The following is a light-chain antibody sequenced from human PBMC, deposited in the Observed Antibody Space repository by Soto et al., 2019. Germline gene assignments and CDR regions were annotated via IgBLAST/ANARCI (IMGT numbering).Light chain of an antibody. Sequence: DIQMTQSPSSLSASVGDRVTITCRASQSISTYLNWYHQKPGKAPKLLIYAASSLQSGVPSRFSGSGSGTDLTLTISSLQPEDFATYYCQQSYSVPRTFGGGTKVEIK. CDR1: QSISTY. V-gene: IGKV1-39*01. CDR3: QQSYSVPRT. CDR2: AAS. J-gene: IGKJ4*01.